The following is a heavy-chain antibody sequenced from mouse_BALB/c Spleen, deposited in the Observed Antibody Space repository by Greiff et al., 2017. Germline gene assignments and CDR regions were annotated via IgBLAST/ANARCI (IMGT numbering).Heavy chain of an antibody. D-gene: IGHD2-1*01. J-gene: IGHJ3*01. CDR3: SFYYGNYRTWCAY. Sequence: EVKLVESGPGLVKPSQSLSLTCSVTGYSITSGYYWNWIRQFPGNKLEWMGYISYDGSNNYNPSLKNRISITRDTSKNQFFLKLNSVTTEDTATYYCSFYYGNYRTWCAYWGQGTLVTVSA. CDR1: GYSITSGYY. V-gene: IGHV3-6*02. CDR2: ISYDGSN.